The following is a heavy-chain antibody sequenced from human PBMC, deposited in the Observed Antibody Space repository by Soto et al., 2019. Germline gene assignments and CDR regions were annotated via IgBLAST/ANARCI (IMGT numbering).Heavy chain of an antibody. CDR2: IYYRGIT. V-gene: IGHV4-39*02. D-gene: IGHD4-17*01. J-gene: IGHJ4*02. Sequence: SETLSLTCTVSGGSISSSSYYWGWIRQPPGKGLEWIGNIYYRGITYYNPSLKSRVTISVDTSKNQFSLKLASVTAADTAVYYCARDYGDYQFDYWGQGTLVTVSS. CDR3: ARDYGDYQFDY. CDR1: GGSISSSSYY.